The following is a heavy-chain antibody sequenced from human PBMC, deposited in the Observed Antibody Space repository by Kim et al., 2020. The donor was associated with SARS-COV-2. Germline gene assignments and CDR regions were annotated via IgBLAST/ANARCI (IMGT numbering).Heavy chain of an antibody. V-gene: IGHV4-31*03. J-gene: IGHJ6*02. CDR1: GGSISSNGCY. Sequence: SETLSLTCTVSGGSISSNGCYWSWIRQHPGKGLEWIGYIYYTGSTYNNPSLRSRVSISIDTSKNQFSLKLSSVTAADTAVYYCARERGRTAVPYYYYGMDVWGQGTTVTVSS. CDR3: ARERGRTAVPYYYYGMDV. D-gene: IGHD4-4*01. CDR2: IYYTGST.